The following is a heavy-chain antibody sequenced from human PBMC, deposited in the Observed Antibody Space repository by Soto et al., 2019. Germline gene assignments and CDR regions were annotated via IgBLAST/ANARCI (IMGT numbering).Heavy chain of an antibody. V-gene: IGHV4-59*01. J-gene: IGHJ5*02. CDR2: IFYTGST. CDR1: GGSISRYF. CDR3: AHFSDLEWFDP. Sequence: SETLSLTCTVSGGSISRYFWSWIRQSPGKGLGWIGYIFYTGSTTYNPSLKSRVTISIDTSKNQFSLKLSSLTAADTAVYYCAHFSDLEWFDPWGQGTLVTVSS. D-gene: IGHD2-21*01.